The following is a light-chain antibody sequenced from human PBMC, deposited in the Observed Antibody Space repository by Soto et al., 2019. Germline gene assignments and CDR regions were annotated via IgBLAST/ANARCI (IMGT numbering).Light chain of an antibody. V-gene: IGKV3-11*01. Sequence: EIVFKQSRGTLSLSPGERAPLSGRASQSVTKNNLNWYQQKPGQAPSILIYDASNRATGIPARFSGSGSGTDFTLTISSLEPEEFAVDYCWPRSNLITLGRGTKLDIK. CDR1: QSVTKNN. CDR3: WPRSNLIT. CDR2: DAS. J-gene: IGKJ5*01.